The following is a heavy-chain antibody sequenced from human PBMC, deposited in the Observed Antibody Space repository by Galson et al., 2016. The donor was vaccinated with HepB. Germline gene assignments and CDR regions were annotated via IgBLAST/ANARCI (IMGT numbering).Heavy chain of an antibody. J-gene: IGHJ4*02. CDR3: AKDTGGGWYAGGSDY. Sequence: SLRLSCAASGFAFSNYWMTWVRQAPGKGLEWVSAISWDGGSVAYADSVKGRFTISRDNAKNSLYLHMNSLGAEDTALYYCAKDTGGGWYAGGSDYWGQGILVTVSS. V-gene: IGHV3-9*01. CDR2: ISWDGGSV. CDR1: GFAFSNYW. D-gene: IGHD6-19*01.